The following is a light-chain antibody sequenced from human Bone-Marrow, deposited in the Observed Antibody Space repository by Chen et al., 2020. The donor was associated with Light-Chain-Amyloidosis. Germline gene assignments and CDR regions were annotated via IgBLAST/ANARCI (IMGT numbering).Light chain of an antibody. Sequence: QSALTQPASVSGSPGQAITIPCTGTSSDVGGYNYVTWYQQYTGKAPRLIIYEVINRPSVVSSGCSGSKSGTTASLTISGLQTDNEADYNCSSYRVTSILAVFGTGTKGTV. V-gene: IGLV2-14*01. CDR3: SSYRVTSILAV. J-gene: IGLJ1*01. CDR2: EVI. CDR1: SSDVGGYNY.